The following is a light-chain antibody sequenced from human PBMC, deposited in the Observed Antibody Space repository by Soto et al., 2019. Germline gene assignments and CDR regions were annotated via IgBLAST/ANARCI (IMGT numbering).Light chain of an antibody. J-gene: IGLJ2*01. CDR2: EGS. CDR1: RSDVGSYNL. Sequence: QSALTQPASVSGSPGQSITISCTGTRSDVGSYNLVSWYQQHPGKAPKLMIYEGSKRPSGVSNRFSGSKSGNTASLTISGLQAEYEADYYCCSYAGSSTFGVFGGGTKLTVL. V-gene: IGLV2-23*03. CDR3: CSYAGSSTFGV.